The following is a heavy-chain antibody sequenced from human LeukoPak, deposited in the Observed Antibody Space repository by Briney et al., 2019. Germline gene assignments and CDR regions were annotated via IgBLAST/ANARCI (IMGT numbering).Heavy chain of an antibody. V-gene: IGHV3-30-3*01. Sequence: GWSLRLSCAASGLTFRSYAMQWVRQAPGKELEWVAFIAYDGSNKYYADSMTGRFTISRHNSKNPLYLQMNRLRAEDTAVYYCATNSYGYYYYGMDVWGQGTTVTVSS. CDR3: ATNSYGYYYYGMDV. J-gene: IGHJ6*02. CDR1: GLTFRSYA. CDR2: IAYDGSNK. D-gene: IGHD5-18*01.